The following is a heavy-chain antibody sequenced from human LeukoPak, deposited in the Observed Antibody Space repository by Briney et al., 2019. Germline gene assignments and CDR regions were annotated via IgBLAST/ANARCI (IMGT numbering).Heavy chain of an antibody. CDR2: ISGSGGST. Sequence: GRSLRLSCAVSGFTFSSYGMSSVSHAPGKWRGWVSSISGSGGSTYYADSVKGRFTISRDNTKNTLCLQMNCLRAEATAVYYCAKDQEGDIVGAPGDYWGQGTLVTVP. CDR1: GFTFSSYG. V-gene: IGHV3-23*01. CDR3: AKDQEGDIVGAPGDY. D-gene: IGHD1-26*01. J-gene: IGHJ4*02.